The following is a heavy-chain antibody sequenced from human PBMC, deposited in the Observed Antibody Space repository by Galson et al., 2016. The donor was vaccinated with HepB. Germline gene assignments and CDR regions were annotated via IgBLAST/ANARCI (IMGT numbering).Heavy chain of an antibody. J-gene: IGHJ3*02. D-gene: IGHD5-24*01. Sequence: SLRLSCAASRLTFSTYWMTWVRQAPGNGLEWVANINQNGGRTNYVDSVKGRFTISRDNAKNSLYLQMNSLRPEDTAIYYCARYRSPAQANNWYDALDIWGQGTLVTVSS. CDR3: ARYRSPAQANNWYDALDI. CDR1: RLTFSTYW. V-gene: IGHV3-7*04. CDR2: INQNGGRT.